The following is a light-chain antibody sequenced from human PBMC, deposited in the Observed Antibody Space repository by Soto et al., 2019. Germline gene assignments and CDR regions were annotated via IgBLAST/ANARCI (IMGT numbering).Light chain of an antibody. CDR3: SSYTNTGTLVV. J-gene: IGLJ3*02. CDR1: GSDIGTYNF. V-gene: IGLV2-14*01. CDR2: EVA. Sequence: QSALTQPASVSGSPGQSITISCSGSGSDIGTYNFVFWYQHHPGRAPKLIISEVANRPSGVSDRFSGSKSGSLASLTISGLQADDEAVYYCSSYTNTGTLVVFGVGTKLTVL.